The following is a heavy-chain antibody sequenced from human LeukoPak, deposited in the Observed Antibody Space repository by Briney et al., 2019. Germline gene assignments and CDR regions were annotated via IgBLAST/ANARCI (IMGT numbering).Heavy chain of an antibody. CDR2: IKQDGSEK. V-gene: IGHV3-7*05. D-gene: IGHD1-26*01. Sequence: PGRSLRLSCRTAGFIFGDYAMSWVRQAPGKGLEWVANIKQDGSEKYYVDSVKGRFTISKDNAENSLYLQMNSLRAEDTAVYYCAKLGTYSFDYWGQGTLVTVSS. J-gene: IGHJ4*02. CDR1: GFIFGDYA. CDR3: AKLGTYSFDY.